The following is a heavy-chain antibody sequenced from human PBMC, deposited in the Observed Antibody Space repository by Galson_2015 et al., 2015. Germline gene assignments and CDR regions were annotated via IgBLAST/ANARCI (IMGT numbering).Heavy chain of an antibody. J-gene: IGHJ4*02. V-gene: IGHV4-31*03. CDR1: GGSISSGGYY. CDR2: IYYSGST. D-gene: IGHD3-22*01. CDR3: AREGVYDSSGYRY. Sequence: TLSLTCTVSGGSISSGGYYWSWIRQHPGKGLEWIGYIYYSGSTYCNPSLKSRVTISVDTSKNQFSLKLSSVTAADTAVYYCAREGVYDSSGYRYWGQGTLVTVSS.